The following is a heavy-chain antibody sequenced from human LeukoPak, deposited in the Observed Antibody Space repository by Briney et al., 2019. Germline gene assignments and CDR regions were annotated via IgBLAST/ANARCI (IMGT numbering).Heavy chain of an antibody. D-gene: IGHD1-26*01. CDR3: AGVLVGAIGNYFDY. Sequence: ASVKVSCKASGYTFTSYYIHWVRQPPGQGLDWMGIINPSGGSTSYAQKFQGRVTMTRDTSTSTVYLELSSLRSEDTAVYYCAGVLVGAIGNYFDYWGQGTLVTVSS. V-gene: IGHV1-46*01. CDR1: GYTFTSYY. J-gene: IGHJ4*02. CDR2: INPSGGST.